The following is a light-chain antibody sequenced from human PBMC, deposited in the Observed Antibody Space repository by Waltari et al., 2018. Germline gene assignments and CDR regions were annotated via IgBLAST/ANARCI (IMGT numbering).Light chain of an antibody. CDR3: MQTVQLPPT. Sequence: EIVLTQTPLSLPVTPGQPASISCRSSQTLLHGNGKTYLYWYVQKAGQPPQRLMLEVSTRFSGVPDRFSGSGSGTDFTLRISRVEAEDVGVYYCMQTVQLPPTFGRGTKLEIK. V-gene: IGKV2D-29*01. CDR1: QTLLHGNGKTY. J-gene: IGKJ2*01. CDR2: EVS.